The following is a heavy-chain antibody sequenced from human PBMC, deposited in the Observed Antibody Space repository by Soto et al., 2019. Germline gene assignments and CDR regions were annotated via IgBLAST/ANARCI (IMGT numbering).Heavy chain of an antibody. V-gene: IGHV1-69*06. CDR3: ARETVTTAFYYFDY. CDR1: GGTFSSYA. J-gene: IGHJ4*02. D-gene: IGHD4-17*01. CDR2: IIPIFGTA. Sequence: QVQLVQSGAEVKKPGSSVKVSCKASGGTFSSYAISWVRQAPGQGLEWMGGIIPIFGTANYAQKFQGRVTIIADKSTSTAYMELSSLRSEDTAVYSCARETVTTAFYYFDYWGQGTLVTVSS.